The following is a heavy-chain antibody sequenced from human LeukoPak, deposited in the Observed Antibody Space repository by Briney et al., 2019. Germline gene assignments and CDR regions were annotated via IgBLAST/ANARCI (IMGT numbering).Heavy chain of an antibody. CDR3: ARDHDYGDDYGY. Sequence: PSETLSLTCTVSGGSISSYYWSWIRQPPGKGLEWIGYIYYSGSTNYNPSLKSRVTISVDTSKNQFSLKLSSVTAADTAVYYCARDHDYGDDYGYWGQGTLVTVSS. CDR1: GGSISSYY. J-gene: IGHJ4*02. CDR2: IYYSGST. D-gene: IGHD4-17*01. V-gene: IGHV4-59*01.